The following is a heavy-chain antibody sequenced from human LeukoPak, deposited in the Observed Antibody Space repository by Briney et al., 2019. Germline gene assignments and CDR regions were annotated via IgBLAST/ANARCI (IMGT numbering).Heavy chain of an antibody. CDR1: GGSISSSSYY. CDR3: ARASGDTAMVVMDYYYMDV. Sequence: PSETLSLTCTVSGGSISSSSYYWGWIRQPPGKGLEWIGSIYYSGSTYYNPSLKSRVTISVDTSKNQFSLKLSSVTAADTAVYYCARASGDTAMVVMDYYYMDVWGKGTTVTVSS. CDR2: IYYSGST. D-gene: IGHD5-18*01. V-gene: IGHV4-39*07. J-gene: IGHJ6*03.